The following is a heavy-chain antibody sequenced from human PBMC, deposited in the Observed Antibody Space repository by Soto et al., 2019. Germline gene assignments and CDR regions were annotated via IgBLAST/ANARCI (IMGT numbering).Heavy chain of an antibody. CDR1: GFSFSSYA. J-gene: IGHJ6*02. V-gene: IGHV3-23*01. CDR2: ISGSGGST. CDR3: AKFIAVAGTRGYYYYGMDV. Sequence: GGSLRLSCASSGFSFSSYAMILVRQAPGKGLEWVSAISGSGGSTYYADSVKGRFTISRDNSKNTLYLQMNSLRAEDTAVYYCAKFIAVAGTRGYYYYGMDVWGQGTKVTAP. D-gene: IGHD6-19*01.